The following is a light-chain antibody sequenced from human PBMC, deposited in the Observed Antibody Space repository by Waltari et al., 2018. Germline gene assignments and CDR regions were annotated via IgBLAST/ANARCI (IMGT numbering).Light chain of an antibody. J-gene: IGKJ1*01. CDR1: QGIENY. CDR3: QQGDGFPRT. V-gene: IGKV1-9*01. Sequence: DIQLSQSPSSLSASVGDRVTITCRTSQGIENYLNWYQQKPGKAPNLLIYYANKLTDGVPSRFSGSGSGTEFTLTISSLQPEDIGKYCCQQGDGFPRTFGQGTKVEIK. CDR2: YAN.